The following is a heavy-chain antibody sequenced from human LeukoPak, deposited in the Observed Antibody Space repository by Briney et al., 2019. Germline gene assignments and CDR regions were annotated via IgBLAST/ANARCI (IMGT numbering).Heavy chain of an antibody. Sequence: PGGSLRLSCAAAGFSFGSYWMHWVRQAPGKGLVWVSRINSDGGDTSYADSVKGRLTISRDNAKNTLYLQMNSLGVEDTAVYYCAKGCRSSSCYGNWGQGTLVSVSS. CDR2: INSDGGDT. CDR3: AKGCRSSSCYGN. J-gene: IGHJ4*02. CDR1: GFSFGSYW. D-gene: IGHD2-2*01. V-gene: IGHV3-74*01.